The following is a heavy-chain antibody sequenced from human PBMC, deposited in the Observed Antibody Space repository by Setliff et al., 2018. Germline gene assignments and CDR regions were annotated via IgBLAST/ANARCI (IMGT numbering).Heavy chain of an antibody. Sequence: ASVKVSCKASGGTFSDNAMSWVRQAPGQGPEWMGGIIATVGGVSYAQKFQGRVTITADESTTTVYMELSSLTSEDTAMYYCARDPRDVYRRGGDCWGPGTLVTVSS. CDR1: GGTFSDNA. D-gene: IGHD4-4*01. CDR2: IIATVGGV. J-gene: IGHJ4*02. V-gene: IGHV1-69*13. CDR3: ARDPRDVYRRGGDC.